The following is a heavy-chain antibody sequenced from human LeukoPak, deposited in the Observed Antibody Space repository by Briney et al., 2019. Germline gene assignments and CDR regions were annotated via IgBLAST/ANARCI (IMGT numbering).Heavy chain of an antibody. J-gene: IGHJ6*03. Sequence: SETLSLTCTVSGGSISSGSYYWSWIRQPAGKGLEWIGRIYTSGSTNYNPSLKSRVTISVDTSKKQFSLKLSSVTAADTAVYYCARADYSSTWSHDYYYMDVWGKGTTVTVSS. CDR1: GGSISSGSYY. V-gene: IGHV4-61*02. CDR2: IYTSGST. D-gene: IGHD6-13*01. CDR3: ARADYSSTWSHDYYYMDV.